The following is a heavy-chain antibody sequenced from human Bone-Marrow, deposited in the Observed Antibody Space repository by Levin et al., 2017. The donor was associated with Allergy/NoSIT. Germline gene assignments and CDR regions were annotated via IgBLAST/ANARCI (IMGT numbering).Heavy chain of an antibody. CDR3: AKDRPPRRWWGDAFDV. J-gene: IGHJ3*01. Sequence: PGGSLRLSCAASGFTFSDYGMHWVRQAPGEGLEWVALASSDGSNGFYGDSVKGRFTISRDNSKNILYLQLNSLRPEDTAMYYCAKDRPPRRWWGDAFDVWGQGTMVTVSS. D-gene: IGHD4/OR15-4a*01. CDR1: GFTFSDYG. V-gene: IGHV3-30*18. CDR2: ASSDGSNG.